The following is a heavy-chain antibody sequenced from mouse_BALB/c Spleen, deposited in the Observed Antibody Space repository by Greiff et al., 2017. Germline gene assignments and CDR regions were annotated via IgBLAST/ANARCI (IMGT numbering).Heavy chain of an antibody. CDR1: GYSITSDYA. V-gene: IGHV3-2*02. D-gene: IGHD2-5*01. CDR2: ISYSGST. J-gene: IGHJ4*01. Sequence: EVKLQESGPGLVKPSQSLSLTCTVTGYSITSDYAWNWIRQFPGNKLEWMGYISYSGSTSYNPSLKSRISITRDTSKNQFFLQLNSVTTEDTATYYCARCYSNYDYAMDYWGQGTSVTVSS. CDR3: ARCYSNYDYAMDY.